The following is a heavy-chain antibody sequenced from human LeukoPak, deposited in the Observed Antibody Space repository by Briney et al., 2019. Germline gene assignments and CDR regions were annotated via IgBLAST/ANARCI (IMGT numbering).Heavy chain of an antibody. CDR3: VFGECSSTSCYPRRDS. D-gene: IGHD2-2*01. V-gene: IGHV1-18*01. CDR2: INFYSGNT. J-gene: IGHJ4*02. CDR1: GYRFTTYG. Sequence: ASVKVSCKVSGYRFTTYGISWVRQAPGPGLEYMGWINFYSGNTDYTQNFQGRLTLAADTSTATAYMELRSLTSDDTAIYYCVFGECSSTSCYPRRDSWGQGSLVTVSS.